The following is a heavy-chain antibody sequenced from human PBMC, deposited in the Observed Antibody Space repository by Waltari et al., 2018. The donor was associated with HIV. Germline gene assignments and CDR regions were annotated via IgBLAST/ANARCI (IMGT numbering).Heavy chain of an antibody. CDR2: IHSDGSST. CDR3: ARGKGHAFDI. Sequence: EVQLVKSGGGLVQPAGSLRLSCAASGFTFSSYWMPWVRQAPGKGLVWVSRIHSDGSSTSYADSVKGRFTISRDNAKNTLYLQMNSLRAEDTAVYYCARGKGHAFDIWGQGTMVTVSS. J-gene: IGHJ3*02. V-gene: IGHV3-74*01. CDR1: GFTFSSYW.